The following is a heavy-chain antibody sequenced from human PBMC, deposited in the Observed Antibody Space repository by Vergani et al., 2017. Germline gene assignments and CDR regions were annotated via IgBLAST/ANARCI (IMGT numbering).Heavy chain of an antibody. CDR1: GFTFSSYG. Sequence: QVQLVESGGGVVQPGRSLRLSCAVSGFTFSSYGMHWVRQAPGKGLEWVAVISDDGSNKFYTDSVKGRFSISRDNSKNTLYLKMNSLRAEDTAVYYCAKGGHWNYDFDYWGQGTLVIVSS. D-gene: IGHD1-7*01. CDR3: AKGGHWNYDFDY. CDR2: ISDDGSNK. J-gene: IGHJ4*02. V-gene: IGHV3-30*18.